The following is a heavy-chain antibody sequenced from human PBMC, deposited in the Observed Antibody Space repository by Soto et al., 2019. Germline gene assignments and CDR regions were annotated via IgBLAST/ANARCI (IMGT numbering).Heavy chain of an antibody. CDR3: SGPLVLDSCTKCVCQVGYSFDL. D-gene: IGHD2-8*01. V-gene: IGHV1-8*01. CDR2: MNPNSGNT. J-gene: IGHJ3*01. CDR1: GYTLASYD. Sequence: QVQLVQSGAEVMKPGASVKVSCKASGYTLASYDINWVRQATGQGLEWMGWMNPNSGNTGDAQKFAVSIIMTRNTSTKTAYLWRSSLRSEDRVVYYCSGPLVLDSCTKCVCQVGYSFDLWCQGTIVTVSS.